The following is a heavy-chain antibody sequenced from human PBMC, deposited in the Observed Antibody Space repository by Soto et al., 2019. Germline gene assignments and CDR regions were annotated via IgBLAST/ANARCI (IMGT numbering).Heavy chain of an antibody. Sequence: SETLSLTCTVSGDSVSSRNYYWSWIRQPPGKGLEWIEYIYFSGSTNYNPSLKSRLAISVDTSKNQFSLKLNSVTAADTALYYCARDRMAVAGFDYWGQGTLVTVSS. CDR3: ARDRMAVAGFDY. CDR2: IYFSGST. D-gene: IGHD6-19*01. V-gene: IGHV4-61*01. CDR1: GDSVSSRNYY. J-gene: IGHJ4*02.